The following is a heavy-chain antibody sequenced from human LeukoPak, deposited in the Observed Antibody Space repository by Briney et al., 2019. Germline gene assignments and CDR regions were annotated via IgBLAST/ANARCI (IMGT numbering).Heavy chain of an antibody. CDR1: GGSFSGYY. Sequence: PSETLSLTCAVYGGSFSGYYWSWIRQPPGKGLEWIGEINHSGSTNHNPSLKSRVTISVDTSKNQFSLKLSSVTAADTAVYYCARDLLQPRNWFDPWGQGTLVTVSS. V-gene: IGHV4-34*01. CDR2: INHSGST. D-gene: IGHD5-18*01. CDR3: ARDLLQPRNWFDP. J-gene: IGHJ5*02.